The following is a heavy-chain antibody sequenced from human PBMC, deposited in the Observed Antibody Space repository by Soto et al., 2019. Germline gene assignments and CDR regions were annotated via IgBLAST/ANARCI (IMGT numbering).Heavy chain of an antibody. V-gene: IGHV3-7*01. D-gene: IGHD1-26*01. J-gene: IGHJ2*01. Sequence: EVQLAESGGGLVQPGGSLRLSCAASGFTFSNFWMSWVRQAPGKGLEWVANIKQDGSEKHYVDSMKGRLTISRDNAKSSLYLQMNSLRAEDTAIYYCVRDHSGSYRTYWYFDLWGRGTLVTVSS. CDR2: IKQDGSEK. CDR1: GFTFSNFW. CDR3: VRDHSGSYRTYWYFDL.